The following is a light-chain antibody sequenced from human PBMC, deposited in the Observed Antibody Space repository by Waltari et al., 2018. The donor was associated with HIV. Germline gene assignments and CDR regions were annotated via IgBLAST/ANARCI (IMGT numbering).Light chain of an antibody. Sequence: SYELTQPPSVSVSPGQTARITCAGDALPKQYAYWYQQKPGQAPVLAIYKDSERPSGIPGRFSGSSSGTTVTLTISGVQAEDEADYYCQSADSSGTYQVFGGGTKVTVL. J-gene: IGLJ6*01. CDR1: ALPKQY. CDR3: QSADSSGTYQV. CDR2: KDS. V-gene: IGLV3-25*03.